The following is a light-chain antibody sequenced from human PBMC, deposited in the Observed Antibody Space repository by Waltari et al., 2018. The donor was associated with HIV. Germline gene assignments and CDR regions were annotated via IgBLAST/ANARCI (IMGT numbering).Light chain of an antibody. CDR3: DSRDTDGRLHV. V-gene: IGLV3-19*01. Sequence: SSELTQDPAVSVALGQTVRITCQGDSLRRYSANWYRQKPGQAPVLVLYGENNWPYGIPDRFSGSSSGDTATLTITGAQAEDEADYYCDSRDTDGRLHVFGTGTTVTV. CDR1: SLRRYS. J-gene: IGLJ1*01. CDR2: GEN.